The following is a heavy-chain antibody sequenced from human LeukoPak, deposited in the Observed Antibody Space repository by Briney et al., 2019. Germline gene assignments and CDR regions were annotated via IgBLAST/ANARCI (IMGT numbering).Heavy chain of an antibody. Sequence: PGGSLRLSCAASGFTFSSYSMNWVRQAPGKGLEWVSYISSSSSTIYYADSVKGRFTISRDNAKNSLYLQMNSLRAEDTAVYYCARLLRVESGSPWYYYYYMDVWGKGTTVTVSS. D-gene: IGHD1-26*01. CDR3: ARLLRVESGSPWYYYYYMDV. CDR2: ISSSSSTI. J-gene: IGHJ6*03. CDR1: GFTFSSYS. V-gene: IGHV3-48*01.